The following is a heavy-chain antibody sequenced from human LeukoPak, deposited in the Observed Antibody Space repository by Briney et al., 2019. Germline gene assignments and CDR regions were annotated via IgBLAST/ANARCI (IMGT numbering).Heavy chain of an antibody. Sequence: KPSETLSLTCTVSGGSISSYYWSWIRQPPGKGLEWIGYIYYSGSTNYNPSLKSRVTISVDTSKNQFSLKLSSVTAADTAVYYCARGRRPLTYFYGSGRYRNWFDPRGQGTPGNVSS. J-gene: IGHJ5*01. V-gene: IGHV4-59*01. CDR2: IYYSGST. CDR3: ARGRRPLTYFYGSGRYRNWFDP. D-gene: IGHD3-10*01. CDR1: GGSISSYY.